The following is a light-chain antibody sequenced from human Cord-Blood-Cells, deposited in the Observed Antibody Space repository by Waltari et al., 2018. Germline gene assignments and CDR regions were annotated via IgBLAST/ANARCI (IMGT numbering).Light chain of an antibody. CDR1: QSISSY. J-gene: IGKJ1*01. V-gene: IGKV1-39*01. CDR2: AAS. CDR3: HQVNSTLRT. Sequence: DIQMTQSPSSLSASVGDRVTITCRASQSISSYLNWYQQKPGKAPKLLIYAASSLQSGVPQSFGGIDPGPDFTLPISVRHPEDLATYNGHQVNSTLRTFAQGPRWKSN.